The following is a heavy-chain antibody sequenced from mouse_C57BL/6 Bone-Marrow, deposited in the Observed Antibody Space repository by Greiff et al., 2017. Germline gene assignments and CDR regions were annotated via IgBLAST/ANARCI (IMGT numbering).Heavy chain of an antibody. D-gene: IGHD1-1*01. CDR2: IYPRSGNT. V-gene: IGHV1-81*01. Sequence: QVQLQQSGAELARPGASVKLSCKASGYTFTSYGISWVKQRTGPGLEWIGEIYPRSGNTYYNEKFKGKATLTADKSSSTAYMELRSLTSEDSAVYFCARGRITTVVAPFAYWGQGTLVTVSA. CDR3: ARGRITTVVAPFAY. CDR1: GYTFTSYG. J-gene: IGHJ3*01.